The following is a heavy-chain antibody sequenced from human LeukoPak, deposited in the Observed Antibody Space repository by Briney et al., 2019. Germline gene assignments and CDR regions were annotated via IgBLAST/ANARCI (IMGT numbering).Heavy chain of an antibody. CDR1: GGSISSYF. CDR2: IYYSGST. D-gene: IGHD6-13*01. V-gene: IGHV4-59*08. Sequence: PSETLSLTCTVSGGSISSYFWSWIRQPPGKGLEWIGYIYYSGSTNYNPSLKSRVTISVDTSKNQFSLKLSSVTAADTAVYYCARHAASVFYSSSWSPWYFDLWGRGTLVTVSS. CDR3: ARHAASVFYSSSWSPWYFDL. J-gene: IGHJ2*01.